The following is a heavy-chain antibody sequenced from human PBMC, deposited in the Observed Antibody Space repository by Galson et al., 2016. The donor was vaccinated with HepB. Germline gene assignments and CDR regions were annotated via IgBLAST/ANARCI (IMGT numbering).Heavy chain of an antibody. CDR2: INGDGSTK. CDR1: GFTFSSCW. CDR3: ASDYWVY. D-gene: IGHD2-8*02. J-gene: IGHJ4*02. V-gene: IGHV3-7*01. Sequence: SLRLSCAASGFTFSSCWMTWVRQAPGKGLEWVASINGDGSTKYYVDSVKGRFTISGDNAKNSLYLQMNSLRAEDTAVYYCASDYWVYWGQGTLVTVSA.